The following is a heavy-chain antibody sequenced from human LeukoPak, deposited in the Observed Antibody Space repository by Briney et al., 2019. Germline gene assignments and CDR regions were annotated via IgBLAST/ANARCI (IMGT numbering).Heavy chain of an antibody. CDR2: ISYDGSNK. V-gene: IGHV3-30*18. J-gene: IGHJ4*02. D-gene: IGHD3-22*01. Sequence: GGSLRLSCAASGFTFSSYGMHWVRQAPGKGLEWVAVISYDGSNKYYADSVKGRFTISRDNSKNTLYLQMNSLKAEDTAVYYCAKDGKVYDYESSGSFDYWGQGTLVTVSS. CDR3: AKDGKVYDYESSGSFDY. CDR1: GFTFSSYG.